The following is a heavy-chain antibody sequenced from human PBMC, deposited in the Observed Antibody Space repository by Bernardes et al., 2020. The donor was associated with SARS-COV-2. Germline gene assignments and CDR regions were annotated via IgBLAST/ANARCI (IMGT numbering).Heavy chain of an antibody. V-gene: IGHV1-69*13. CDR3: ARSGTYPDAFDI. J-gene: IGHJ3*02. D-gene: IGHD1-26*01. Sequence: SAKVSCNTSGNTFTSYAVIWVRQAPGQGLECMGGIIPLFGTTTYAQNFQGRVTIAADESTSTVYMELSSLRSEDTAMYYCARSGTYPDAFDIWGQGTMVTVSS. CDR2: IIPLFGTT. CDR1: GNTFTSYA.